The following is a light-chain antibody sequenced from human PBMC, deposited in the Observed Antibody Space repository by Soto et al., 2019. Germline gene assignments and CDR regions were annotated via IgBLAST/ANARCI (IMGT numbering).Light chain of an antibody. J-gene: IGLJ2*01. V-gene: IGLV2-11*01. CDR1: SSDVGGYNY. Sequence: QSALTQPRSVSGSPGQSVTISCTGTSSDVGGYNYVSWYKQHPGKAPKLMIYDVSKRPSGVPDRFSGSKSGNTASLTISGLQDEDEADYYCCSYAGSYTLVFGGGTKLTVL. CDR3: CSYAGSYTLV. CDR2: DVS.